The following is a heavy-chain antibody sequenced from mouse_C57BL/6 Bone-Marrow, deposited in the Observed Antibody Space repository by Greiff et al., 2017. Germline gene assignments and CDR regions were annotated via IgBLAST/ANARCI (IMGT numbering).Heavy chain of an antibody. Sequence: VQLQQSGAELARPGASVKLSCKASSYTFTSYGISWVKQRTGQGLEWIGEIYPRSGNTYYNEKFKGKATLTADKSSSTAYMELRSLTSEDSAVYFCARSGSSLSWFAYWGQGTLVTVSA. CDR3: ARSGSSLSWFAY. CDR1: SYTFTSYG. V-gene: IGHV1-81*01. CDR2: IYPRSGNT. D-gene: IGHD1-1*01. J-gene: IGHJ3*01.